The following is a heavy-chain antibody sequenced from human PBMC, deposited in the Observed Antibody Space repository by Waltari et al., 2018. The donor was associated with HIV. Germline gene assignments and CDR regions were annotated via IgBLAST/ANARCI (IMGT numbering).Heavy chain of an antibody. V-gene: IGHV4-61*02. CDR3: ARVGGYSGTPNWFDP. CDR1: GGPISSGSYY. CDR2: IYTSGST. J-gene: IGHJ5*02. D-gene: IGHD5-12*01. Sequence: QVQLQESGPGLVKPSQTLSLTCPVSGGPISSGSYYWSGIRQPAGKGLEWIGRIYTSGSTNYNPSLKSRVTISVDTSKNQFSLKLSSVTAADTAVYYCARVGGYSGTPNWFDPWGQGTLVTVSS.